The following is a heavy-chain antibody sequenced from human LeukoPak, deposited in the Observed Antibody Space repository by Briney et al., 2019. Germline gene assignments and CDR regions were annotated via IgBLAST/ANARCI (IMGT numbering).Heavy chain of an antibody. J-gene: IGHJ4*02. Sequence: GSLRLSCAASGFTFDDYGMSWVRQPPGKGLEWIGEIYHSGSTNYNPSLKSRVTISVDKSKNQFSLKLSAVTAANTAVYYCARTRRGHYGSGSYYPTYFDYWGQGTLVTVSS. CDR3: ARTRRGHYGSGSYYPTYFDY. CDR1: GFTFDDYG. CDR2: IYHSGST. V-gene: IGHV4-34*01. D-gene: IGHD3-10*01.